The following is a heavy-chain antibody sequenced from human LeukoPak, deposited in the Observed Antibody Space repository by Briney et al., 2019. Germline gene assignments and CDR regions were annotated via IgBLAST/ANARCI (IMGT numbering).Heavy chain of an antibody. D-gene: IGHD3-16*01. CDR1: GYTFTNYY. J-gene: IGHJ6*02. Sequence: ASVKVSCKASGYTFTNYYMHWVRPAPGQGLEWMGIINPSRGITSYAQKFQGRVTMTRDTSTRTVYMELSSLRSEDTAVYYCAREIGMGAFDYYYYGMDVWGQGTTVTVSS. CDR3: AREIGMGAFDYYYYGMDV. CDR2: INPSRGIT. V-gene: IGHV1-46*01.